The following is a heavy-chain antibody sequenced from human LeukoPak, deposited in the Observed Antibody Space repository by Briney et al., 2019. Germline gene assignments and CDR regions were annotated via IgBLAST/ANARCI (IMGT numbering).Heavy chain of an antibody. Sequence: PSGTLSLTCAVSGGSISSSNGWSWVRQPPGKGLEWIGEINHSGSTNYNPSLKSRVTISVDTSKNQFSLKLSSVTAADTAVYYCARHVPPPFYSKYERGSDYWGQGTLVTVSS. CDR2: INHSGST. CDR3: ARHVPPPFYSKYERGSDY. CDR1: GGSISSSNG. J-gene: IGHJ4*02. D-gene: IGHD4-11*01. V-gene: IGHV4-4*02.